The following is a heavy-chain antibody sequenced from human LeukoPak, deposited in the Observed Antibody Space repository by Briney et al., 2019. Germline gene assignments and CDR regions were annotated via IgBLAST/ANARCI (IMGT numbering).Heavy chain of an antibody. V-gene: IGHV3-21*01. CDR1: GFTFSSYS. D-gene: IGHD6-19*01. J-gene: IGHJ4*02. CDR3: RAVAGPDDF. Sequence: GGSLRLSCAASGFTFSSYSMNWVRQAPGKGLEWVSSISSGSTYMYYADSVKGRFTISRDNAKNSLYLQMNSLRAEDTAVYYCRAVAGPDDFWGQGTLVSVSS. CDR2: ISSGSTYM.